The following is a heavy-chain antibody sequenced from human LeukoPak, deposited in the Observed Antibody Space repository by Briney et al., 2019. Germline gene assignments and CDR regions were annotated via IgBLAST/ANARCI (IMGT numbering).Heavy chain of an antibody. CDR2: INWNGGST. CDR1: GFTFDDYG. Sequence: GGSLRLSCAASGFTFDDYGMSWVRQAPGKGLEWVSGINWNGGSTGYADSVKGRFTISRDNAKNSPYLQMNSLRAEDTALYYCARGAGDYYDSSGYYYFDYWGQGTLVTVSS. V-gene: IGHV3-20*04. D-gene: IGHD3-22*01. J-gene: IGHJ4*02. CDR3: ARGAGDYYDSSGYYYFDY.